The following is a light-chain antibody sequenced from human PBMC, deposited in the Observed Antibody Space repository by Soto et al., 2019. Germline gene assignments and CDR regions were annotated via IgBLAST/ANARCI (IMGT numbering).Light chain of an antibody. V-gene: IGKV2-28*01. Sequence: DIVMTQSPLSLPVTPGEPASISCRSSQSLLHSNGYNYLDWYLQKPGQSPQLLIYLGSNRASGVPDRFSGSGSGTDFTLKISRVEAEDVGVYYCMRALQISWTVGQGTKVDSK. CDR3: MRALQISWT. J-gene: IGKJ1*01. CDR1: QSLLHSNGYNY. CDR2: LGS.